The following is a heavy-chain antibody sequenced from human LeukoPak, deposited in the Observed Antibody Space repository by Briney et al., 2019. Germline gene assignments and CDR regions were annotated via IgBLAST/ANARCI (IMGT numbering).Heavy chain of an antibody. Sequence: SETLSLTCTVSGYSISSGYYWGWIRQPPGKGLEWIGSIYHSGSTYYNPSLKSRATMSIDTSNNQFSLKLRSATAADTAVYFCARGIRPGYYFDYWGQGTLVTVSS. V-gene: IGHV4-38-2*02. D-gene: IGHD2-2*01. CDR2: IYHSGST. CDR1: GYSISSGYY. CDR3: ARGIRPGYYFDY. J-gene: IGHJ4*02.